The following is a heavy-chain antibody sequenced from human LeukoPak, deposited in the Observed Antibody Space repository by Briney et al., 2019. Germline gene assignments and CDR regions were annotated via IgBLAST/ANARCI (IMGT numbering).Heavy chain of an antibody. Sequence: SETLSLTCTVSGGSISSGSYYWSWIRQPAGKGLEWIGRIYTSGSTNYNPSLKSRVTISVDTSKNQFSLKLRSVTAADTAVYYCARLADYYDSSGSFDYWGQGTLVTVSS. CDR3: ARLADYYDSSGSFDY. D-gene: IGHD3-22*01. CDR1: GGSISSGSYY. J-gene: IGHJ4*02. CDR2: IYTSGST. V-gene: IGHV4-61*02.